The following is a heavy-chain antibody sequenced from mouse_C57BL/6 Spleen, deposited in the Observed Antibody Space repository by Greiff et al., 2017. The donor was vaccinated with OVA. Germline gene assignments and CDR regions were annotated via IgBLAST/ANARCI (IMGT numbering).Heavy chain of an antibody. CDR3: ASNGNYDDYNAMDY. J-gene: IGHJ4*01. CDR2: ISYDGSN. Sequence: EVKLLESGPGLVKPSQSLSLTCSVTGYSITSGYYWNWIRQFPGNKLEWMGYISYDGSNNYNPSLKNRISITRDTSKNQFFLKLNSVTTEDTATYYGASNGNYDDYNAMDYWGQGTSVTVSS. V-gene: IGHV3-6*01. D-gene: IGHD2-1*01. CDR1: GYSITSGYY.